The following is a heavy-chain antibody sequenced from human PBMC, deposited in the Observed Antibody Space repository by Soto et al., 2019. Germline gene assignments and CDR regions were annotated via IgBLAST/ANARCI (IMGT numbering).Heavy chain of an antibody. CDR2: ISGSGGST. Sequence: GGSLRLSCAASGFTFSSYAMSWVRQAPGKGLEWVSAISGSGGSTYYADSVKGRFTISRDNSKNTLYLQMNSLRAEDTAVYYCAKEGAREKDIVVVPAAYWGQGTLVTVSS. CDR1: GFTFSSYA. CDR3: AKEGAREKDIVVVPAAY. V-gene: IGHV3-23*01. J-gene: IGHJ4*02. D-gene: IGHD2-2*01.